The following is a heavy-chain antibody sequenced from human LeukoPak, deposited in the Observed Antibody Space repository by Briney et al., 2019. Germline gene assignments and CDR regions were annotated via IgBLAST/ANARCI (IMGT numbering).Heavy chain of an antibody. J-gene: IGHJ4*02. CDR1: GGSFSGYY. Sequence: SETLSLTCAVYGGSFSGYYWSWIRQPPGKGLEWIGEINHSGSTNYNPSLKSRVTISVDTSKNQFSLKLSSVTAADTAVYYCARQEGQWLPPDYWGQGTPVTVSS. D-gene: IGHD6-19*01. CDR2: INHSGST. V-gene: IGHV4-34*01. CDR3: ARQEGQWLPPDY.